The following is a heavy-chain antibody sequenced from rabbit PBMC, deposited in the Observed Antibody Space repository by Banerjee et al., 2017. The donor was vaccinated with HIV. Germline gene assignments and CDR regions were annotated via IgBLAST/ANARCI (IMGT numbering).Heavy chain of an antibody. CDR3: ARGNAGVIGWNFNL. CDR2: IYGGSSGTT. D-gene: IGHD4-2*01. CDR1: GFSFNNNYW. Sequence: QSLEESGGDLVKPEGSLTLTCTASGFSFNNNYWMTWVRQAPGKGLEWIGTIYGGSSGTTYYASWAKGRFTISKTSSTTVTLQMTSLTVADTATYYCARGNAGVIGWNFNLWGQGTLVTVS. J-gene: IGHJ4*01. V-gene: IGHV1S40*01.